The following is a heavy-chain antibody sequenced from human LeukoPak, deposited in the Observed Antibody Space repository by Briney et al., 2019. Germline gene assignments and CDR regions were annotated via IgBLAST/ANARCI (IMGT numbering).Heavy chain of an antibody. CDR1: GFTFSSYS. J-gene: IGHJ4*02. CDR3: AKDMWEYDSSGYYPDY. Sequence: PGGSLRLSCAASGFTFSSYSMNWVRQAPGKGLEWVSSISSSSSYIYYADSVKGRFTISRDNAKNSLYLQMNSLRAEDTAVYYCAKDMWEYDSSGYYPDYWGQGTLVTVSS. V-gene: IGHV3-21*01. CDR2: ISSSSSYI. D-gene: IGHD3-22*01.